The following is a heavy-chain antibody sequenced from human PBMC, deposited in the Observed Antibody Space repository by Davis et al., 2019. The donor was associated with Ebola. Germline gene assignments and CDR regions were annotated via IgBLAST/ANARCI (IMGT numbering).Heavy chain of an antibody. CDR1: GYTFTSYG. Sequence: AASVKVSCKASGYTFTSYGISWVRQAPGQGLEWMGIINPSGGSTSYAQKFQGRVTMTRDTSTSTVYMELSSLRSEDTAVYYCARGGGYDPYYYYGMDVWGQGTMVTVSS. CDR3: ARGGGYDPYYYYGMDV. V-gene: IGHV1-46*01. D-gene: IGHD5-12*01. CDR2: INPSGGST. J-gene: IGHJ6*02.